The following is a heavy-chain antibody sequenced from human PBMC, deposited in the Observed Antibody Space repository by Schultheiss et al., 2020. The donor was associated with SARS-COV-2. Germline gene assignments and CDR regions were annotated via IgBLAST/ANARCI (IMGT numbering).Heavy chain of an antibody. CDR1: GGSFSGYY. CDR3: ARGQVFGVATGH. D-gene: IGHD3-3*01. CDR2: IYYSGST. J-gene: IGHJ4*02. V-gene: IGHV4-59*08. Sequence: SETLSLTCAVYGGSFSGYYWSWIRQPPGKGLEWIGYIYYSGSTNYNPSLKSRVTISVDTSKNQFSLKLSSVTAADTAVYYCARGQVFGVATGHWGQGTLVTVSS.